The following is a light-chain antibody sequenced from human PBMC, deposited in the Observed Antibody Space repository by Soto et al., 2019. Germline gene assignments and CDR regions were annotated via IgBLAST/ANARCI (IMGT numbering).Light chain of an antibody. J-gene: IGKJ2*01. CDR3: QQYNSYSRYT. V-gene: IGKV1-5*03. CDR2: KTS. Sequence: DIQVTQSPSTLSASVGDRVTITCRASQSISNWLAWYQQKPGKAPKLLIYKTSTLESGVPSRFSGSGSGTEFTLTISSLQPDDFATYYCQQYNSYSRYTFGQGTRLEIK. CDR1: QSISNW.